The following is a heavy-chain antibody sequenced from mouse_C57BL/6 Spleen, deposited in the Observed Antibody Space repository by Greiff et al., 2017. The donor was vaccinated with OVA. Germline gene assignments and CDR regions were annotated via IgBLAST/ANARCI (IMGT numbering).Heavy chain of an antibody. J-gene: IGHJ2*01. D-gene: IGHD1-1*01. V-gene: IGHV1-39*01. Sequence: EVKLQESGPELVKPGASVKISCKASGYSFTDYNMNWVKQSNGKSLEWIGVINPNYGTTSYNQKFKGKATLTVDQSSSTAYMQLNSLTSEDSAVYYCATYYYGSSPYYFDYWGQGTTLTVSS. CDR2: INPNYGTT. CDR3: ATYYYGSSPYYFDY. CDR1: GYSFTDYN.